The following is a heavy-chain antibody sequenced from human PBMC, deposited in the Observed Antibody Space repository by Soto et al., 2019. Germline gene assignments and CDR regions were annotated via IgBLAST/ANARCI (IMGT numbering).Heavy chain of an antibody. D-gene: IGHD6-6*01. CDR3: ARDGDRSSSHFDY. J-gene: IGHJ4*02. CDR2: ISSSGTTI. Sequence: GGSLRLSCAASGFTFNDYYMSWIRQAPGKGLEWVSYISSSGTTIYYTDSVKGRFTISRDNAKNSLYLQMNSLRAEDTAVYYCARDGDRSSSHFDYWGQGTLVTVSS. V-gene: IGHV3-11*01. CDR1: GFTFNDYY.